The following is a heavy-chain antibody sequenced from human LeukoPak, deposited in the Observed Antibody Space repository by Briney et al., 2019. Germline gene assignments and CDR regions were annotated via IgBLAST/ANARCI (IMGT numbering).Heavy chain of an antibody. CDR3: ARHRAHWDTYYFDY. J-gene: IGHJ4*02. CDR1: GGPISSSSYY. D-gene: IGHD1/OR15-1a*01. CDR2: IYYSGST. Sequence: PSETLSLTCTVSGGPISSSSYYWGWIRQPPGKGREWIGSIYYSGSTYYNPSLKSRFTISVDTSKNQFSLKLSSVTAADTAVYYCARHRAHWDTYYFDYWGQGTLVTVSS. V-gene: IGHV4-39*01.